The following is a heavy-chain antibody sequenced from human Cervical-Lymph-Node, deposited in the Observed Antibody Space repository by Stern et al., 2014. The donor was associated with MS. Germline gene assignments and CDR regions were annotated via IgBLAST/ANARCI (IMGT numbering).Heavy chain of an antibody. Sequence: VPLVESGAEVKKPGASVKVSCKASGYTFTSYDIHWVRQAPGEGLEWMGWMNPNSGNTGYAQKFQGRVTMTRNTSISTAYMELSSLRSEDTAVYYCARGRGAHNGFDPWGQGTLVTVSS. CDR1: GYTFTSYD. V-gene: IGHV1-8*01. CDR2: MNPNSGNT. CDR3: ARGRGAHNGFDP. D-gene: IGHD4-17*01. J-gene: IGHJ5*02.